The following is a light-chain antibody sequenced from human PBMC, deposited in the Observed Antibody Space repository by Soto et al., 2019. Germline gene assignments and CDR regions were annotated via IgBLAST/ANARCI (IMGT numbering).Light chain of an antibody. Sequence: EIVMTQFPATLSVSPGERATLSCRASQSVSSYLAWYQQKPGQPPRLLIYDASKRATGIPAGFSGSGSGTDFTLTISRLEPEDFAVYYCQQYGSSGTFGQGTKV. CDR2: DAS. CDR3: QQYGSSGT. J-gene: IGKJ1*01. V-gene: IGKV3-20*01. CDR1: QSVSSY.